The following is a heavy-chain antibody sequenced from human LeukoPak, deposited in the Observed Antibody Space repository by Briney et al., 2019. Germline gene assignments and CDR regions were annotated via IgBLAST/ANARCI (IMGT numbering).Heavy chain of an antibody. CDR3: ARGFGDHGLDY. Sequence: SQTLSLTCAISGDSVSRNTAAWSWLRQSPSRGLEWLGRTYYRSKWLYDYAVSVKGRITINPDTSKNQFSLQLNSVTPEDTALYYCARGFGDHGLDYWDQGALVTVSS. D-gene: IGHD2-21*02. J-gene: IGHJ4*02. CDR1: GDSVSRNTAA. V-gene: IGHV6-1*01. CDR2: TYYRSKWLY.